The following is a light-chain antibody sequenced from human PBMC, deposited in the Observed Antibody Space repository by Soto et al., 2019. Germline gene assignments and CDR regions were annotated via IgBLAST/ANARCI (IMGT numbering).Light chain of an antibody. CDR3: QQYGSSGT. V-gene: IGKV3-20*01. J-gene: IGKJ1*01. CDR2: GAS. Sequence: EIVLTQSPGTLSLSPGERATLSCRASESVSNNYLAWYQQKPGQAPRLLIYGASNGATGIPDRFSGSGSGTDFTLTISRLDPEDFAVYYCQQYGSSGTFGQGTKVEIK. CDR1: ESVSNNY.